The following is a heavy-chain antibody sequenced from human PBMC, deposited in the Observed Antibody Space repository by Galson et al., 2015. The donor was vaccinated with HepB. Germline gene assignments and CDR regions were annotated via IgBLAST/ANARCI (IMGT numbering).Heavy chain of an antibody. CDR1: GFTFSSYS. Sequence: SLRLSCAASGFTFSSYSMDWVRQAPGKGLEWVSYISSSSSTIYYADSVKGRFTISRDNAKNSLYLQMNSLRDEDTAVYYCARGMSTMVRGVPHWYFDLWGRGTLVTVSS. CDR3: ARGMSTMVRGVPHWYFDL. J-gene: IGHJ2*01. V-gene: IGHV3-48*02. D-gene: IGHD3-10*01. CDR2: ISSSSSTI.